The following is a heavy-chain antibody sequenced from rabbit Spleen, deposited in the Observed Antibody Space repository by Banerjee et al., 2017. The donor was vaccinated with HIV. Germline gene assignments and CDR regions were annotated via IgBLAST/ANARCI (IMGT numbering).Heavy chain of an antibody. J-gene: IGHJ4*01. V-gene: IGHV1S40*01. D-gene: IGHD2-1*01. CDR3: ARFTTFDDGAYFNL. CDR2: IDVGSGST. CDR1: RLDFSSRYW. Sequence: QSLEESGGDLVKPGASLTLTCTASRLDFSSRYWICWVRQAPGKGLEWIACIDVGSGSTYYASWAKGRFTISKTSSTTVTLQMTSLTAADTATYFCARFTTFDDGAYFNLWGQGTLVTVS.